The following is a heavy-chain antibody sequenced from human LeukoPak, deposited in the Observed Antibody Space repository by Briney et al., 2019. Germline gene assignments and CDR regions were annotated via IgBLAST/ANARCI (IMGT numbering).Heavy chain of an antibody. V-gene: IGHV5-51*01. J-gene: IGHJ4*02. CDR1: GYSVTSYW. Sequence: GESLKISCKGSGYSVTSYWIGWVRQMPGKGLEWMGIIYPGDSDTRYSPSFQGQVTISADKSISTAYLQWSSLKASDTAMYYCARHPALNYYDSSGYYDYWGQGTLVTVSS. CDR2: IYPGDSDT. D-gene: IGHD3-22*01. CDR3: ARHPALNYYDSSGYYDY.